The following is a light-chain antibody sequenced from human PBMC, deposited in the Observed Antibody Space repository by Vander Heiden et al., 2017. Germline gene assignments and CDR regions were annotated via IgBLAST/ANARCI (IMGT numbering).Light chain of an antibody. J-gene: IGLJ3*02. CDR1: SSDVGGYNY. Sequence: QSALTQPASVSGSPGQSITIPCTGTSSDVGGYNYVSWYQQHPGKAPKLMIYEVSNRPSGVSNRFSGSKSGNTASLTISGLQAEDEADYYCSSYTSSSTPLWVFGGGTKLTVL. CDR2: EVS. V-gene: IGLV2-14*01. CDR3: SSYTSSSTPLWV.